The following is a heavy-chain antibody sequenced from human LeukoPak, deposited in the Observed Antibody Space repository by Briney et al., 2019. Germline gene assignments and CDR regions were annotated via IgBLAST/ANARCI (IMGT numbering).Heavy chain of an antibody. CDR2: ISSDGGRT. D-gene: IGHD1-26*01. J-gene: IGHJ4*02. Sequence: PGGSLRLSCSASGFTFSSFAMFWVRQAPGKGLEYVSGISSDGGRTNYADSVKARFTISRDNSKVTLYLQMTCLRPEDTAIYYCVKDPSGNYFYFDYWGQGTLVTVSS. CDR3: VKDPSGNYFYFDY. V-gene: IGHV3-64D*09. CDR1: GFTFSSFA.